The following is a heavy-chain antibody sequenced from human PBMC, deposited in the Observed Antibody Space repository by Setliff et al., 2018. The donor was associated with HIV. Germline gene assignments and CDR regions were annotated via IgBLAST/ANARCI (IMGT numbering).Heavy chain of an antibody. CDR1: GFTFSVYD. CDR3: SRGGSDAFDV. J-gene: IGHJ3*01. CDR2: IGTNGDT. V-gene: IGHV3-13*01. D-gene: IGHD3-10*01. Sequence: GGSLRLSCAASGFTFSVYDMHWVRQVTGKGLEWVAAIGTNGDTSYPGSVKGRFSISRDNAKNSLYLQMNSLRAEDTAVYYRSRGGSDAFDVWGQGTLVTVSS.